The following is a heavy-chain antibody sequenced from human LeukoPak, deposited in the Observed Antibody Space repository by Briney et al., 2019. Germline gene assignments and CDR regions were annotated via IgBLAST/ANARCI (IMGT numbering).Heavy chain of an antibody. D-gene: IGHD3-3*01. CDR1: GFTFSSYW. V-gene: IGHV3-7*01. J-gene: IGHJ4*02. CDR2: IKQDGSEK. Sequence: PGGSLRLSCAASGFTFSSYWMSWVRQAPGKGLEWVANIKQDGSEKYYVDSVKGRFTISRDNAKNSLYLQMNSLRAEDTAVYYCARASRRGVVLYYFDYWGQGTLVTVSS. CDR3: ARASRRGVVLYYFDY.